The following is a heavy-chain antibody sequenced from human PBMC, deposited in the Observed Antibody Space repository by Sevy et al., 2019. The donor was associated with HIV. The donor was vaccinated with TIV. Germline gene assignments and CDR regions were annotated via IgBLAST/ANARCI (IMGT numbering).Heavy chain of an antibody. D-gene: IGHD2-2*01. CDR2: ISSTGTTI. J-gene: IGHJ3*02. CDR3: AKDHQDCSRISCYPGGPLDI. V-gene: IGHV3-48*02. Sequence: GGSLRLSCGASRFTFRSYNMNWVRQVPGKGLEWVSYISSTGTTIYYVDSVKGRFTISRDNAKNSLFLQMNSLRDEDTAVYYCAKDHQDCSRISCYPGGPLDIWGQGTMVTVSS. CDR1: RFTFRSYN.